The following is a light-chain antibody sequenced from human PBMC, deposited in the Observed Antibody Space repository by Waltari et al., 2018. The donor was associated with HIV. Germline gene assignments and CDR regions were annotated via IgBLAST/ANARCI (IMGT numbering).Light chain of an antibody. CDR1: QSVSSN. Sequence: EIVMTQSPATLSVSPGERATLSCRSSQSVSSNLSWYQQKPGQAPRHLIYDASTRANGIPARFSGSGSGIDFSLTISSLQSEDFAVYYCLQYNNWWTFGQGTKVEIQ. V-gene: IGKV3-15*01. CDR2: DAS. J-gene: IGKJ1*01. CDR3: LQYNNWWT.